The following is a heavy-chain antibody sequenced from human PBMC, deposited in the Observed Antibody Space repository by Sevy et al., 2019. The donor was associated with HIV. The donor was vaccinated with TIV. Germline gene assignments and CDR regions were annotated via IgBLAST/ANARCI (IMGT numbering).Heavy chain of an antibody. D-gene: IGHD4-17*01. CDR2: IYPGDSDT. CDR1: GYSFTNYW. J-gene: IGHJ6*02. Sequence: GESLKISCKCSGYSFTNYWVGWVRQVPGKGLEWMGIIYPGDSDTRYSPSFRGQVTISADRSTSTAYLQWSTLKASDTAMDYCSRQSTVTSQFGMDVWGQGTTVTVSS. CDR3: SRQSTVTSQFGMDV. V-gene: IGHV5-51*01.